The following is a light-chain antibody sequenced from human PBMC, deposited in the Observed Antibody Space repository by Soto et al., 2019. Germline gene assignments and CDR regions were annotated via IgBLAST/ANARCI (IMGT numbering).Light chain of an antibody. CDR1: QSISSY. Sequence: DIQMTQSPSSLSASVGDRVTITCRASQSISSYLNWYQQKPGKAPKLLISGASSLQSGVPSRFSGSGSGTDFTLTISSLQPEDFVSYYCQQSYSSPSTFGPGTKVDIK. J-gene: IGKJ3*01. V-gene: IGKV1-39*01. CDR2: GAS. CDR3: QQSYSSPST.